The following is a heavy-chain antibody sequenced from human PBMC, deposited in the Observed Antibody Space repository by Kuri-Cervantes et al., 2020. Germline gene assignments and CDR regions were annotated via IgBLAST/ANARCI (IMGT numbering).Heavy chain of an antibody. J-gene: IGHJ4*02. CDR1: GFTFSNAW. CDR2: ARNKANSYTT. V-gene: IGHV3-72*01. D-gene: IGHD4/OR15-4a*01. Sequence: GGSLRLSCAASGFTFSNAWMSWVRQAPGKGLEWVGCARNKANSYTTEYAAAVKGRFSVSRDDSKNSLYLQMNSLKFEDTAVYFCARGYPGALTFGYWGLGTLVTVSS. CDR3: ARGYPGALTFGY.